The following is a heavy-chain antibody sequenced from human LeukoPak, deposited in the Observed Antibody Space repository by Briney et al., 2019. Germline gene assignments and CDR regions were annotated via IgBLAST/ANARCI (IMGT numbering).Heavy chain of an antibody. CDR1: GFTFSSYG. Sequence: GRSLRLSCAASGFTFSSYGMHWVRQAPGKGLEWVAVIWYDGSNEYYADSVKGRFTISRDNSKNTLYLQMNSLRAEDTAVYYCARDSAAAGPFYYYGMDVWGQGTTVTVSS. CDR2: IWYDGSNE. V-gene: IGHV3-33*01. J-gene: IGHJ6*02. D-gene: IGHD6-13*01. CDR3: ARDSAAAGPFYYYGMDV.